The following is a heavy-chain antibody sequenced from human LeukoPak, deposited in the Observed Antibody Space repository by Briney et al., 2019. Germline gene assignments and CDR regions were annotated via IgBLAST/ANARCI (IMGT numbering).Heavy chain of an antibody. CDR3: ARFSQNWFDP. Sequence: SQTLSLTCTVSGGSISSGGYYWSWIRQHPGKGLEWIGYIYYSGSTYYNPSLKSRVTISVDTSENQFSLKLSSVTAADTAVYYCARFSQNWFDPWGQGTLVTVSS. CDR1: GGSISSGGYY. V-gene: IGHV4-31*03. CDR2: IYYSGST. J-gene: IGHJ5*02.